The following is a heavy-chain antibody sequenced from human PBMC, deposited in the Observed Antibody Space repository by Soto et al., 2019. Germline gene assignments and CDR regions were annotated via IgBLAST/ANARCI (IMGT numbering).Heavy chain of an antibody. CDR3: ARDVPDTSLFFYYYGMDV. Sequence: QVHLVQSGAEVRKPGASVKVSCKASGYNFTSYGISWVRQAPGQGLEWMGWISTDNGNTNYAHNLQGRVSMTIDPSTSTAYMELWSLGSDDTAVYYCARDVPDTSLFFYYYGMDVWGQGTTVTVSS. D-gene: IGHD2-21*01. CDR2: ISTDNGNT. J-gene: IGHJ6*02. CDR1: GYNFTSYG. V-gene: IGHV1-18*01.